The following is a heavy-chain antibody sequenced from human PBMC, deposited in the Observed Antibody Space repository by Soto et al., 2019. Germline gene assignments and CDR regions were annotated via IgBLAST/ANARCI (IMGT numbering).Heavy chain of an antibody. V-gene: IGHV4-61*01. CDR2: LYYSGIF. CDR3: ARLDLTYYLDY. D-gene: IGHD3-3*01. CDR1: GDSVNSRNCY. Sequence: SETLSLTCTVSGDSVNSRNCYWSWIRLPPGKGLEWIGYLYYSGIFNYNPSLKSRVTISSDTSKNQVSLKLNSVTAADTAVYYCARLDLTYYLDYWGQGTLVTVSS. J-gene: IGHJ4*02.